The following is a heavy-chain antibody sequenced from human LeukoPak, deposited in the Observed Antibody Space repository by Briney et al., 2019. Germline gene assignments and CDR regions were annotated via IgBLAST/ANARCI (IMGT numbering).Heavy chain of an antibody. Sequence: SETLSLTCTVSGASISSYYWSWVRQPAGEGLEWIGRIYASGNTNYNPSLKGRVTMTVDTSKNQFSLNLSSVTAADTAVYYCARGRGSSWYYFDSWGQGTLVTVSS. V-gene: IGHV4-4*07. CDR1: GASISSYY. D-gene: IGHD6-13*01. J-gene: IGHJ4*02. CDR2: IYASGNT. CDR3: ARGRGSSWYYFDS.